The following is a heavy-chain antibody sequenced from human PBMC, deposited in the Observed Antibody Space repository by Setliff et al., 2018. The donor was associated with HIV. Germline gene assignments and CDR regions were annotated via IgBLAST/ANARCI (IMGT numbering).Heavy chain of an antibody. V-gene: IGHV4-34*01. J-gene: IGHJ4*02. CDR2: INNSGST. Sequence: SETLSLTCVVYGGSFSGYYLSWVRQPPGKGLEWIGEINNSGSTNYNPSLKSRVTISVDTSRNQFSLKLNSVTAADTAVYYCARVGYSDSSFDYWGQGTLVTVSS. D-gene: IGHD3-22*01. CDR1: GGSFSGYY. CDR3: ARVGYSDSSFDY.